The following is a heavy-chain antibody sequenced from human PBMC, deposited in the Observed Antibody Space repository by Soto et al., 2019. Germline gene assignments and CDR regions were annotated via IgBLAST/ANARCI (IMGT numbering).Heavy chain of an antibody. CDR2: ISYDGSNK. D-gene: IGHD2-2*01. J-gene: IGHJ4*02. CDR1: GFTFSSYG. V-gene: IGHV3-30*18. Sequence: QVQLVESGGGVVQPGRSLRLSCAASGFTFSSYGMHWVRQAPGKGLEWVAVISYDGSNKYYADSVKGRFTISRDNSKNTXXLQMNSRRAEDTAVYYCAKGVNKCSSTSCYPPFDYWGQGTLVTVSS. CDR3: AKGVNKCSSTSCYPPFDY.